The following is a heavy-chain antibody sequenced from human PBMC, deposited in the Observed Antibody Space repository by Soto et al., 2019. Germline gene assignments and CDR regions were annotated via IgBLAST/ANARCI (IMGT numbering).Heavy chain of an antibody. D-gene: IGHD3-9*01. V-gene: IGHV3-43*01. CDR2: VTWDGSGS. CDR3: AQAAPRYDIVTDYYVH. CDR1: GFTLDDYP. J-gene: IGHJ4*02. Sequence: EVRLEESGGDVVQSGGSLRLSCAASGFTLDDYPMHWVRQPPGKGLEWVSLVTWDGSGSYYADSVKGRFTSSRDNSKNFLYLQMNSLRPEDTGLYYCAQAAPRYDIVTDYYVHWGQGTLVTVSS.